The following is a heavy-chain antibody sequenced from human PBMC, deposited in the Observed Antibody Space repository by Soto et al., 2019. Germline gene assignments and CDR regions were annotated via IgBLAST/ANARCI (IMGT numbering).Heavy chain of an antibody. J-gene: IGHJ4*02. Sequence: LPETLSLTCTVSGGSFSSPTYYWSWIRQPPGKGLEWIGYIHHSGTTNSSPSLKSRVTMSVDTSKDQFSLRLTSVTAADTAVYFCERVWANFVSDWYIDYWSQGTLVTVSS. CDR1: GGSFSSPTYY. V-gene: IGHV4-61*01. CDR3: ERVWANFVSDWYIDY. CDR2: IHHSGTT. D-gene: IGHD6-19*01.